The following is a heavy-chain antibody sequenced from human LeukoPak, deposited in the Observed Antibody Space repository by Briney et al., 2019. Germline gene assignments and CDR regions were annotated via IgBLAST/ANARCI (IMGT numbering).Heavy chain of an antibody. CDR2: ISGRGDDT. CDR1: GLTFGNYA. Sequence: GGSLRLSCAVSGLTFGNYAMTWVRQAPGKGLEWVSTISGRGDDTFYADSVKGRFTISRDNARDSLYVQMNSLTVEDTAVYYCAKARGSGSYYKNYFDYWGQGTLVTVSS. J-gene: IGHJ4*02. CDR3: AKARGSGSYYKNYFDY. V-gene: IGHV3-23*01. D-gene: IGHD3-10*01.